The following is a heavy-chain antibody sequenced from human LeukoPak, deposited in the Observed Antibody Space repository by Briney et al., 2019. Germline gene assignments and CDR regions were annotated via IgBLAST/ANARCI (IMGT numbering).Heavy chain of an antibody. V-gene: IGHV3-23*01. CDR2: ISGSGGST. J-gene: IGHJ4*02. D-gene: IGHD5-18*01. CDR1: GFTFSSYA. Sequence: GGSQRLSCAASGFTFSSYAMSWVRQAPGKGREWVSAISGSGGSTYYADSVKGRFTISRDNSKNTLYLQMNSLRAEDTAVYYCANHRGYSYGWIDYWGQGTLVTVSS. CDR3: ANHRGYSYGWIDY.